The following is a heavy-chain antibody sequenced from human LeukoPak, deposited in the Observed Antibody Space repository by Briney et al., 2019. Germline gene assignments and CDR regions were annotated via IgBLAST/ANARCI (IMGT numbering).Heavy chain of an antibody. CDR2: IYSGGST. Sequence: GGSLRLSCAASGFTVSSNYMSWVPQAPGKGLEGVSVIYSGGSTYYADSVKGRFTISRDNSKNTLYLQMNSLRAEDTAVYYCARDSYSGSYYEPPYFDYWGQGTLVTVSS. V-gene: IGHV3-66*01. J-gene: IGHJ4*02. CDR3: ARDSYSGSYYEPPYFDY. D-gene: IGHD1-26*01. CDR1: GFTVSSNY.